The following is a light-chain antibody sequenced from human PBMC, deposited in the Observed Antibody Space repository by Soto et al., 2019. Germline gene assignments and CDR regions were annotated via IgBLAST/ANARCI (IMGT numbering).Light chain of an antibody. Sequence: ETVLTQSPGTLSLSPGERVTLSCSASQSVSSSYLAWYQQKPGQAPRRLIYGASSRATGVPDRFSGSGSGTDFTLTISRLEPEDFAVYYCQQYTGSPWTFGQGTKVEIK. J-gene: IGKJ1*01. V-gene: IGKV3-20*01. CDR1: QSVSSSY. CDR3: QQYTGSPWT. CDR2: GAS.